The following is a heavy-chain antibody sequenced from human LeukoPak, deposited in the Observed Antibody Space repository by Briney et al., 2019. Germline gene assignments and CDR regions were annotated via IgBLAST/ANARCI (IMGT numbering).Heavy chain of an antibody. CDR1: GXXIXSGGYC. Sequence: SGXXIXSGGYCWSWIRQHPGKGLEWIGYIYYSGSTYYNPSLKSRFTISVDTSKNQFSLKLSSVTAADTAVYYCAREAKSSYYYGSGSYYYPCYFDYWGQGTLVTVSS. CDR2: IYYSGST. CDR3: AREAKSSYYYGSGSYYYPCYFDY. J-gene: IGHJ4*02. D-gene: IGHD3-10*01. V-gene: IGHV4-31*02.